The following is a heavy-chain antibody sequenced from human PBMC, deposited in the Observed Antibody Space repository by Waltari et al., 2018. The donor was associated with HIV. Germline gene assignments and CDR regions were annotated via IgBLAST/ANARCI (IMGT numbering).Heavy chain of an antibody. Sequence: QVPLVQSGGEMRKPGASVTGACRDSGYTASAYIISAVQQAPGQGLEWMGWISGYNGNTNYAQKFQGRVNMTTDTSTSTAHMELRSLRSDDTAVYYCARGVSIVRGVMIRGHMDVWGQGTTVTVSS. CDR2: ISGYNGNT. CDR3: ARGVSIVRGVMIRGHMDV. D-gene: IGHD3-10*01. CDR1: GYTASAYI. J-gene: IGHJ6*02. V-gene: IGHV1-18*01.